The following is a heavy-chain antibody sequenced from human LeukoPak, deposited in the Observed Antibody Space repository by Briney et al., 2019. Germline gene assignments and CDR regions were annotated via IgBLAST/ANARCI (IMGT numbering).Heavy chain of an antibody. V-gene: IGHV1-69*13. Sequence: ASVKVSCKASGGTFSSYAISWVRQAPGQGLEWMGGIIPIFGTANYAQKFQGRVTITADESTSTAYMELSSLRSEDTAVYYCARGANRGPNDYYYYYMDVWGKGTTVTVSS. CDR1: GGTFSSYA. J-gene: IGHJ6*03. D-gene: IGHD1-14*01. CDR3: ARGANRGPNDYYYYYMDV. CDR2: IIPIFGTA.